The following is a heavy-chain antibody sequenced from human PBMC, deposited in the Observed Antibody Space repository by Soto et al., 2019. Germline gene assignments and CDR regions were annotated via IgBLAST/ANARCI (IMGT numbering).Heavy chain of an antibody. D-gene: IGHD2-8*01. CDR2: ISWNRGSI. V-gene: IGHV3-9*01. J-gene: IGHJ4*02. Sequence: PGGSLRLSCAASGFTFDDYAMHRVRQAPGKGLEWVSGISWNRGSIGHADSVKGRFTISRDNAKNSLYLQMNSLRAEDTALYYCLKYIRLATTGVSIDYWGEGTLVTVSS. CDR3: LKYIRLATTGVSIDY. CDR1: GFTFDDYA.